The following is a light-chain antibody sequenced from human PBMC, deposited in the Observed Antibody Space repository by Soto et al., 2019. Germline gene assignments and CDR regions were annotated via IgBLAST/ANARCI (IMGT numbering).Light chain of an antibody. V-gene: IGLV2-14*03. Sequence: QSVLTQPAPVSGSPGQSVTISCTGTSSDVGAYKYVSWYQKHPGKAPKLMIYGVSNRPSGVSNRFSGSKSGNTAFLTISVLQPEDEADYYCSSFTGPTTLDVFGTGTKVT. CDR2: GVS. J-gene: IGLJ1*01. CDR3: SSFTGPTTLDV. CDR1: SSDVGAYKY.